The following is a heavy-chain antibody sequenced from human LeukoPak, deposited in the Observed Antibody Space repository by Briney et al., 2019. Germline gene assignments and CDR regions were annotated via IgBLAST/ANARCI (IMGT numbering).Heavy chain of an antibody. CDR2: ITGGGTT. J-gene: IGHJ4*02. CDR1: GFTFSSYA. Sequence: GGSLRLSCAASGFTFSSYAMSWVRQAPGKGLEWVSAITGGGTTYYADSVKGRLSISRDNSKSALFLQMSSLRAEDTAVYYCAKVIALDTSMGIFDYWGQGTLVTVSS. D-gene: IGHD5-18*01. CDR3: AKVIALDTSMGIFDY. V-gene: IGHV3-23*01.